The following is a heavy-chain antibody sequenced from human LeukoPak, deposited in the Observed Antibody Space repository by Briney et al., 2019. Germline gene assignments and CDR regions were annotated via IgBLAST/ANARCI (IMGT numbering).Heavy chain of an antibody. CDR1: GGSISSSSYY. V-gene: IGHV4-39*01. D-gene: IGHD2-2*01. J-gene: IGHJ4*02. Sequence: SETLSLTCTVSGGSISSSSYYWGWIRQPPGKGLEWIGSIYYSGSTYYNPSLKSRVTISVDTSKNQFSLKLSSVTAADTAVYYCIRDLYCSSTSCNDYWGQGTLVTVSS. CDR2: IYYSGST. CDR3: IRDLYCSSTSCNDY.